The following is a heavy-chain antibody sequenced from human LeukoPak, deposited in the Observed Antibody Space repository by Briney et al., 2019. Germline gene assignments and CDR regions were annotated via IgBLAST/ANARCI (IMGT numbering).Heavy chain of an antibody. CDR2: ISAYNGNT. D-gene: IGHD2-2*01. V-gene: IGHV1-18*01. Sequence: ASVKVSCKASGYTSTAYGISSVRQAPGQGLEWMGWISAYNGNTNYAQKLQGRVTMTTDTSTRTAYMELRSLRNDDTAVYYCARDRARIGAIPAAPDYWGQGTLVTVSS. CDR1: GYTSTAYG. CDR3: ARDRARIGAIPAAPDY. J-gene: IGHJ4*02.